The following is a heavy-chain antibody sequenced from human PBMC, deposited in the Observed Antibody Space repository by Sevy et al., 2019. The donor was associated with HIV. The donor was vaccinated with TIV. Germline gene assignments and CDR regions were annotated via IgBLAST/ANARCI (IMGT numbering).Heavy chain of an antibody. D-gene: IGHD1-26*01. CDR2: VSADGSEI. CDR1: GFTFSTYA. Sequence: GGSLRLSCAVSGFTFSTYAMHWVRQAPGKGLECVAMVSADGSEINYADSVKGRFTISRDNSRNTLYLQMNSLRAEDTAVYYCAREQVGSGDYWGQGTLVTVSS. J-gene: IGHJ4*02. CDR3: AREQVGSGDY. V-gene: IGHV3-30-3*01.